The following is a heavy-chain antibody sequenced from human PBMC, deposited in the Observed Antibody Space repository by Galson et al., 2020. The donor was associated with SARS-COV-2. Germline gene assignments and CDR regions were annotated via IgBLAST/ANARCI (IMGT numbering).Heavy chain of an antibody. D-gene: IGHD4-17*01. Sequence: MSSYYWSWIRQPPGKGLEWIGYISYSGSTSYNPSLRSRVTISVDLSKNQLSLKVTSVTVADTAVYYCARDPAPLYGDNYYYGMDVWGRGTTVTVSS. CDR2: ISYSGST. CDR3: ARDPAPLYGDNYYYGMDV. V-gene: IGHV4-59*01. CDR1: MSSYY. J-gene: IGHJ6*02.